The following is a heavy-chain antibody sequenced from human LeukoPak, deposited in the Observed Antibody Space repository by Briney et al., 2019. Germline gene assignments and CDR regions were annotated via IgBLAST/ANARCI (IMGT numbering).Heavy chain of an antibody. V-gene: IGHV3-74*01. CDR3: ARTHYGGAYGDY. CDR1: GFTFSSFR. Sequence: GGSLRLSCAASGFTFSSFRMHWVRQAPGKGMMWVSRINSDGITTTYADSVKGRFTISRDNAKNTLYLQMNSLTAEDTAVYYCARTHYGGAYGDYWGQGTLVTVSS. J-gene: IGHJ4*02. CDR2: INSDGITT. D-gene: IGHD4/OR15-4a*01.